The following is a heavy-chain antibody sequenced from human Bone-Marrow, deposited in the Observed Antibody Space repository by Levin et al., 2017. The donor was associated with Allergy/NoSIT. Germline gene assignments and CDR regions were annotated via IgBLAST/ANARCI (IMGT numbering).Heavy chain of an antibody. CDR1: GFTFSSYG. Sequence: PGGSLRLSCAASGFTFSSYGMHWVRQAPGKGLEWVAVIWYDGSNKYYADSVKGRFTISRDNSKNTLYLQMNSLRAEDTAVYYCARGGDYYDSRVFDYWGQGTLVTVSS. J-gene: IGHJ4*02. V-gene: IGHV3-33*01. CDR2: IWYDGSNK. CDR3: ARGGDYYDSRVFDY. D-gene: IGHD3-22*01.